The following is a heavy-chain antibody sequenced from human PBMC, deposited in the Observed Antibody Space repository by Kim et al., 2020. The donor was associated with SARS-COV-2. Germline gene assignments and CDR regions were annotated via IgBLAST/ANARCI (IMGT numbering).Heavy chain of an antibody. CDR3: AKADIAAVASEYFQH. J-gene: IGHJ1*01. D-gene: IGHD6-13*01. V-gene: IGHV3-23*01. Sequence: DSVKGRFTNSRDKSKNTLELEMNTLRAEDTALYYCAKADIAAVASEYFQHWGQGTLVTVSS.